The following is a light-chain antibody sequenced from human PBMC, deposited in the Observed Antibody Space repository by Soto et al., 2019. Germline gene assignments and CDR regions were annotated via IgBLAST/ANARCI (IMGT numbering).Light chain of an antibody. V-gene: IGKV3-11*01. J-gene: IGKJ3*01. Sequence: EIVLTQSPATMSLSPGERATLSCRASQSVSSDLAWYQQKPGQAPRLLIYDASHRATGIPARFSGSGSGTDLTLTISSLEPEDFAVYYCQQRATWPPVTFGPGTKVEIK. CDR2: DAS. CDR3: QQRATWPPVT. CDR1: QSVSSD.